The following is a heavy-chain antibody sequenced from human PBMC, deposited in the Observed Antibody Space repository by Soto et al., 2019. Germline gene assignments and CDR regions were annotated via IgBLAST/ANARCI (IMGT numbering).Heavy chain of an antibody. CDR3: VGVRRDGYNY. CDR2: INSDGSTR. V-gene: IGHV3-74*01. D-gene: IGHD5-12*01. J-gene: IGHJ1*01. Sequence: EVQLVESGGGLVQPGGSLRLSCAASGFSFNNYWMFWVRQPPGKGLVWVSHINSDGSTRTYADSVKGRFTISRDNAKNTLNLQMNSLGAEDTALYYCVGVRRDGYNYWGQGTLVIVSS. CDR1: GFSFNNYW.